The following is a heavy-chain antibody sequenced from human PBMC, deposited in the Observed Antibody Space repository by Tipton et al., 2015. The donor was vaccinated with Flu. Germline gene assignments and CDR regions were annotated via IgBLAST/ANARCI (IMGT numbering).Heavy chain of an antibody. CDR1: GFTFCDYW. Sequence: GSLRLSCAASGFTFCDYWMAWVRQAPGKGLEWVANIKQDGSERYYVDSVKGRFTISRDNAKNSLFLQMNSLRAEDTAAYYCVRKGFGDYWGQGILVTVSS. CDR2: IKQDGSER. J-gene: IGHJ4*02. CDR3: VRKGFGDY. V-gene: IGHV3-7*01. D-gene: IGHD3-10*01.